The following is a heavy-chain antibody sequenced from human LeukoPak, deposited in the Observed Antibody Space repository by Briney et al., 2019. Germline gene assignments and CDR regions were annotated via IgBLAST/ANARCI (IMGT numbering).Heavy chain of an antibody. CDR3: ATAVQYSGYDRGRELDY. D-gene: IGHD5-12*01. V-gene: IGHV3-9*01. Sequence: SLRLSCAASGFTFDDYAMHWVRQAPGKGLEWVSGISWNSGSIGYAGSVKGRFTISRDNAKNSLYLQMNSLRAEDTALYYCATAVQYSGYDRGRELDYWGQGTLVTVSS. J-gene: IGHJ4*02. CDR1: GFTFDDYA. CDR2: ISWNSGSI.